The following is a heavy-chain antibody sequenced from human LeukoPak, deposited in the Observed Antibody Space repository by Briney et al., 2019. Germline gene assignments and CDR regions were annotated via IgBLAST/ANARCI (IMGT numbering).Heavy chain of an antibody. Sequence: SQTLSLACTVSGGSIGSYYWSWIRQPPGKGLGCIGYMYYRGGTNSNPPCKSRAPISEDTPKTQFSLKLRSVTAADTAVYYCARSSRGYREVQVCGKGTTVTVS. CDR1: GGSIGSYY. CDR3: ARSSRGYREVQV. J-gene: IGHJ6*03. CDR2: MYYRGGT. D-gene: IGHD5-18*01. V-gene: IGHV4-59*01.